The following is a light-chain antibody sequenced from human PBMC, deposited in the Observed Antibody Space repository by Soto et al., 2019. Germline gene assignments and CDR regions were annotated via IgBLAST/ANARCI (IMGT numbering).Light chain of an antibody. Sequence: DIQMTQSPSILSASVGDRVIITCRASQSISSWLAWYQQKPGKAPKILIYAASTLQSGVPSRFSGSGSGTEFTLTISSLQPDDFATYYCQHYNSYSEAFGQGTKVDIK. CDR2: AAS. CDR1: QSISSW. CDR3: QHYNSYSEA. V-gene: IGKV1-5*01. J-gene: IGKJ1*01.